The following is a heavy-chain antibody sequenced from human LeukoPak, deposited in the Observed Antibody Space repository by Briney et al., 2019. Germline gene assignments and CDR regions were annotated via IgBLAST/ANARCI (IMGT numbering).Heavy chain of an antibody. J-gene: IGHJ6*02. CDR1: GYTLTELS. CDR3: AVRGITPYYDILTAYYYGMDV. Sequence: ASVKVSCKVSGYTLTELSMHWVRQAPGKGLEWMGGFDPEDGETIYAQKFQGRVTMTEDTSTDTAYMELSSLRSDDTAVYYCAVRGITPYYDILTAYYYGMDVWGQGTTVTVSS. D-gene: IGHD3-9*01. V-gene: IGHV1-24*01. CDR2: FDPEDGET.